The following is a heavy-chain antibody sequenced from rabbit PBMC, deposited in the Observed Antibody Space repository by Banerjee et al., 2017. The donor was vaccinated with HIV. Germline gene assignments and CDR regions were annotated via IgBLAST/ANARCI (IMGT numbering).Heavy chain of an antibody. D-gene: IGHD4-1*01. CDR1: GFTLSNYW. CDR2: IYTGDGNT. J-gene: IGHJ4*01. Sequence: QSLEESGGDLVKPGASLTLTCKASGFTLSNYWICWVRQAPGKGLEWIACIYTGDGNTHYASWAKGRFTISKTSSTTVTLQMTSLTAADTATYFCARDLAGVIGWNFSLWGQGTLVTVS. V-gene: IGHV1S40*01. CDR3: ARDLAGVIGWNFSL.